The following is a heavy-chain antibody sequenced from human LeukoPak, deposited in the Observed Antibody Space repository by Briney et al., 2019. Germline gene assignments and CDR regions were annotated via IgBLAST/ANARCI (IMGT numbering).Heavy chain of an antibody. CDR3: ARVSDGRNYYDSSGYSY. V-gene: IGHV3-20*04. J-gene: IGHJ4*02. Sequence: GGSLRLSCAASGFTFDDYGVSWVRQAPGKGLEWVSGIKWDGGRTVYADSVKGRFTISRDNAKNSLYLQMNSLRAEDTALYYCARVSDGRNYYDSSGYSYWGQGTLVTVSS. CDR1: GFTFDDYG. D-gene: IGHD3-22*01. CDR2: IKWDGGRT.